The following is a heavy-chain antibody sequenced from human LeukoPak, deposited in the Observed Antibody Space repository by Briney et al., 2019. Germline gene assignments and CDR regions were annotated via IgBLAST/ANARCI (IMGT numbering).Heavy chain of an antibody. Sequence: GGSLRLSCAASGFTFSNAWMSWVRQAPGKGLEWVGRIKSKTDGGTTDYAAPVKGRFTISRDDSKNTLYLQMNSLRAEDTAVYYCAKDLYGDYVVDWFDPWGQGTLVTVSS. CDR1: GFTFSNAW. CDR2: IKSKTDGGTT. V-gene: IGHV3-15*01. J-gene: IGHJ5*02. D-gene: IGHD4-17*01. CDR3: AKDLYGDYVVDWFDP.